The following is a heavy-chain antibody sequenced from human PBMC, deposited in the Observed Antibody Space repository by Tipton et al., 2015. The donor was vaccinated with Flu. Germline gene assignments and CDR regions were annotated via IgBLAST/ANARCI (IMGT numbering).Heavy chain of an antibody. V-gene: IGHV4-4*07. J-gene: IGHJ4*01. CDR3: ARGSGSGTHVMFDY. D-gene: IGHD3-10*01. CDR1: GGSLSSFY. Sequence: TLSLTCTVSGGSLSSFYWSWIRQPAGKGLEYIGRIYSSGSTNYNPSFKSRVSMSLDASKTQFSLNLNSVTAADTAMYYCARGSGSGTHVMFDYWGHGTLVTVSS. CDR2: IYSSGST.